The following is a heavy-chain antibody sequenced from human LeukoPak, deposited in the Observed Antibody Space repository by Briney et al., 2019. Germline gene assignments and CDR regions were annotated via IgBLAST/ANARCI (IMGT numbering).Heavy chain of an antibody. CDR1: GGSISSGSYY. J-gene: IGHJ6*04. Sequence: SETQSLTCTVSGGSISSGSYYWSWIRQPAGKGLEWIGRIYTSGSTNYNPSLKSRVTISVDTSKNQFSLKLSSVTAADTAVYYCARGRGIMDVWGKGTTVTISS. CDR2: IYTSGST. V-gene: IGHV4-61*02. CDR3: ARGRGIMDV.